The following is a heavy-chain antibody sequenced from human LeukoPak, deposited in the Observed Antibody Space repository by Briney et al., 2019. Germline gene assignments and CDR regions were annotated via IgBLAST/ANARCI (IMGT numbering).Heavy chain of an antibody. CDR1: GFSVSSNY. Sequence: GSLRLSCAASGFSVSSNYMSWVRQAPGKGLEWVSVIYSGGSTYYADSVKGRFTISRDNSKNTLYLQMNSLRAEDTAVYYCARVEWELTSPFFDYWGQGTLVTVSS. J-gene: IGHJ4*02. CDR3: ARVEWELTSPFFDY. V-gene: IGHV3-53*01. D-gene: IGHD1-26*01. CDR2: IYSGGST.